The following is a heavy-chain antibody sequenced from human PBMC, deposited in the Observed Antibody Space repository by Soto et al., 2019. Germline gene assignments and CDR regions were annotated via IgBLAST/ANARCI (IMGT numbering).Heavy chain of an antibody. V-gene: IGHV3-21*01. D-gene: IGHD5-18*01. J-gene: IGHJ4*02. CDR1: RFPFRSFC. Sequence: GGSLRLSRATSRFPFRSFCINRVRQAPGKGLEWVSSISSSSSYIYYADSVKGRFTISRDNAKNSLYLQMNSLRAEDTAVYYCARDQPGYSYGYGLGYWGQGTLVTVSS. CDR2: ISSSSSYI. CDR3: ARDQPGYSYGYGLGY.